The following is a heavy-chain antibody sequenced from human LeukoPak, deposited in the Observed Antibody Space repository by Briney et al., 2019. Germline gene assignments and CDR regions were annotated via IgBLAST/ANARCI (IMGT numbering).Heavy chain of an antibody. Sequence: PGGSLRLSCAASGFTFSTYWMSWVRQAPGKGLEWVADIKQGGSEKHYVDSVEGRFTVSRDNAKNSLYLQMNSVRAEDTAMYYCVRDPHCSGGSCYSVGFDYWGQGVLVTVSS. V-gene: IGHV3-7*01. CDR2: IKQGGSEK. CDR3: VRDPHCSGGSCYSVGFDY. CDR1: GFTFSTYW. D-gene: IGHD2-15*01. J-gene: IGHJ4*02.